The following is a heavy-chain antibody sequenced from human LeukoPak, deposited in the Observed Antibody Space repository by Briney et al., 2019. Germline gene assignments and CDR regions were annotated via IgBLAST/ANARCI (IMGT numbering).Heavy chain of an antibody. CDR1: GGSISSGSYY. D-gene: IGHD1-26*01. Sequence: SETLSLTCTVSGGSISSGSYYWSWIRQPAGKGLEWIGRIYTSGSTNYNPSLKSRVTISVDTSKNQFSLKLSSVTAADTAVYYCARGGDSGSLYYFDYWGQGTLVTVS. V-gene: IGHV4-61*02. CDR2: IYTSGST. CDR3: ARGGDSGSLYYFDY. J-gene: IGHJ4*02.